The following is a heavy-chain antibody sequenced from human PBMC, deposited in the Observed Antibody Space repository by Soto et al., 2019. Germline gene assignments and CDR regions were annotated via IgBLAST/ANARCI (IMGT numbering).Heavy chain of an antibody. CDR1: GGSISSSSYY. CDR2: IYYSGST. Sequence: SETLSLTCTVSGGSISSSSYYWGWIRQPPGKGLEWIGSIYYSGSTYYNPSLKSRVTISVDTSKNQFSLKLSSVTAADTAVYYCARIRAVVIKGTIDYWGQGTLVTVSS. CDR3: ARIRAVVIKGTIDY. V-gene: IGHV4-39*01. D-gene: IGHD3-22*01. J-gene: IGHJ4*02.